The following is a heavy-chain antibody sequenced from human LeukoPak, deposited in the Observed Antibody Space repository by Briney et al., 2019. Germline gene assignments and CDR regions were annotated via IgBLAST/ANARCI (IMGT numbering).Heavy chain of an antibody. D-gene: IGHD2-21*02. J-gene: IGHJ4*02. CDR2: INPNSGDT. Sequence: GASVKVSCKASGYTFTGYYVHWVRQAPGQGLEWMGRINPNSGDTNYAQKFQGRVTMTRDTSISTAYMELSRLRSDDTVVYYCARDYCGGDCFPDYWGQGTLVTVSS. CDR1: GYTFTGYY. CDR3: ARDYCGGDCFPDY. V-gene: IGHV1-2*05.